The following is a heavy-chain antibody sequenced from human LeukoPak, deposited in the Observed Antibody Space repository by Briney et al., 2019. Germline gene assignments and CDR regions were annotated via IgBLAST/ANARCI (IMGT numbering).Heavy chain of an antibody. J-gene: IGHJ4*02. CDR2: ISSSSGFI. V-gene: IGHV3-21*01. D-gene: IGHD2-2*01. CDR3: ARDPPLGYCSSSSCPHLDY. CDR1: GFTFSRYS. Sequence: GGSLRLSCAASGFTFSRYSMNWVRQAPGKGLEWVSSISSSSGFIYYADSVKGRFTISRDNAKNSLYLQMNSLRAEDTAVYYCARDPPLGYCSSSSCPHLDYWGQGTLVTVSS.